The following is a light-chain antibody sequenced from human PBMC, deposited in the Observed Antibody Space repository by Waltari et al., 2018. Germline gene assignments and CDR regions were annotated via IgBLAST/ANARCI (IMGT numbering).Light chain of an antibody. CDR3: MQGTHWPLT. J-gene: IGKJ4*01. CDR2: KVS. V-gene: IGKV2-30*01. CDR1: QSLVYSEGKTY. Sequence: DVVMTQSPLSLPVTLGQPASISCRSSQSLVYSEGKTYLNWFHQRPGQSPRRLIYKVSNRDSGVPDRFSGSGSATDFTLKISRVEAEDVGVYYCMQGTHWPLTFGGGTKVEIK.